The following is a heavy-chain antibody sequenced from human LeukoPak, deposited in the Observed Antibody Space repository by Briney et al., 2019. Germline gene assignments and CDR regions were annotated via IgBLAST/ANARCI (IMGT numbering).Heavy chain of an antibody. CDR2: ISYDGSNK. Sequence: GRSLRLSCAASGFTFSSYAMHWVRQAPGKGLEWVAVISYDGSNKYYADSVKGRFTISRDNSKNTLYLQMNSLRPEDTAVYYCARDARRPRDVVVTSDDLDYWGQGTLVTVSS. J-gene: IGHJ4*02. D-gene: IGHD2-21*02. V-gene: IGHV3-30*01. CDR1: GFTFSSYA. CDR3: ARDARRPRDVVVTSDDLDY.